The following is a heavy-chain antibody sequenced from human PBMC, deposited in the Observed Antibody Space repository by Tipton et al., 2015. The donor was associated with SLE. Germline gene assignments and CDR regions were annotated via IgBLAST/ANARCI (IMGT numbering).Heavy chain of an antibody. CDR3: ARDSEGGGAFDI. D-gene: IGHD3-16*01. CDR2: IYYSGST. Sequence: LRLSCTVSGGSVSSGSYYWSWIRQPPGKGLEWIGYIYYSGSTNYNPSLKSRVTISVDTSKNQFSLKLSSVTAADTAVYYCARDSEGGGAFDIWGQGTMVTVSS. V-gene: IGHV4-61*01. J-gene: IGHJ3*02. CDR1: GGSVSSGSYY.